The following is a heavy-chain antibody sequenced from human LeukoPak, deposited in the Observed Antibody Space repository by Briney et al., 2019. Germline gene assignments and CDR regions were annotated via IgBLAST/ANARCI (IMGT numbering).Heavy chain of an antibody. CDR2: INPNSGGT. J-gene: IGHJ6*03. CDR3: ARDYKYYDILTGYGDYYYYMDV. CDR1: GYTFTGYY. D-gene: IGHD3-9*01. Sequence: ASVKVSCKASGYTFTGYYMHWVRQAPGQGLEWMGWINPNSGGTNYAQKFQGRVTMTRDTSISTAYMELSRLRSDDTAVYYCARDYKYYDILTGYGDYYYYMDVWGKGTTVTVSS. V-gene: IGHV1-2*02.